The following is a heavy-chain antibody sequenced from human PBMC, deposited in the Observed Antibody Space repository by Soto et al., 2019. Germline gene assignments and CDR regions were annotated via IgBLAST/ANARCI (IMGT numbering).Heavy chain of an antibody. V-gene: IGHV1-3*01. CDR2: INAGNGNT. J-gene: IGHJ6*02. Sequence: ASVKVSCKASGYTFTSYAMHWVRQAPGQRLEWMGWINAGNGNTKYSQKFQGRVTITRDTSASTAHMELSSLRSEDTAVYYCARGLLRTYYYYYGMDVWGQGTTVTVSS. D-gene: IGHD3-3*01. CDR1: GYTFTSYA. CDR3: ARGLLRTYYYYYGMDV.